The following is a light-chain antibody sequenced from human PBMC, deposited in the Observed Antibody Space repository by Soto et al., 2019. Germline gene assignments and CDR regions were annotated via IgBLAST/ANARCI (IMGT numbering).Light chain of an antibody. CDR1: SSDVGSYNF. CDR2: EVS. V-gene: IGLV2-23*02. Sequence: QSALTQPASVSGSPGQPIIISCTGTSSDVGSYNFVSWYQQHPGKAPKLMIYEVSKRPSGVSNRFSGSKSGNTASLTISGLQPEDEADYYCCSYAGNSGVFGGGTKLTVL. CDR3: CSYAGNSGV. J-gene: IGLJ3*02.